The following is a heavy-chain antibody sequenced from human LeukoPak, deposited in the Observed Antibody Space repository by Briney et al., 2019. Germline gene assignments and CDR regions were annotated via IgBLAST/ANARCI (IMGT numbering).Heavy chain of an antibody. Sequence: PGGSLRLSCVASGYTFRRYGMTWVRQAPGKGLEWVSTVNALGDGIQYADSVKGRFTTFKDNSNNTVYLRMRSLRADDTAVYYCAKVSGEWDLGLDGWGKGTLVTVS. D-gene: IGHD3-10*01. V-gene: IGHV3-23*01. J-gene: IGHJ5*02. CDR3: AKVSGEWDLGLDG. CDR1: GYTFRRYG. CDR2: VNALGDGI.